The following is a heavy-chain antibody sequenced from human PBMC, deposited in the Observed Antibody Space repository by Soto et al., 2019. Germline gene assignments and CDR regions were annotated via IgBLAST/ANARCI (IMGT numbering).Heavy chain of an antibody. CDR2: ISYDGSNK. V-gene: IGHV3-30*18. D-gene: IGHD3-22*01. Sequence: GGSLRLSCAASGFSFNTYDIHWVRQAPGKGLEWVALISYDGSNKYYADSVRGRFTISRDNSKNTLYLHMNSLGTEDTAVYYCAKVVGVYYDSRGYLFDYWGQGTLVTVSS. CDR3: AKVVGVYYDSRGYLFDY. CDR1: GFSFNTYD. J-gene: IGHJ4*02.